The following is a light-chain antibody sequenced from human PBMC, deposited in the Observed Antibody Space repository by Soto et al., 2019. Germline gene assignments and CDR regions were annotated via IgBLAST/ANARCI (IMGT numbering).Light chain of an antibody. CDR3: QQYGDWPLT. J-gene: IGKJ4*01. CDR2: GVS. Sequence: MTLSPSTVSASVRAKVTITCRARQSISSWLAWYQQKPGQAPRLLIFGVSNRAAGIPARFSGSGSGTEFTLTISSLQSEDFAVYYCQQYGDWPLTFGGGTKVDI. CDR1: QSISSW. V-gene: IGKV3-15*01.